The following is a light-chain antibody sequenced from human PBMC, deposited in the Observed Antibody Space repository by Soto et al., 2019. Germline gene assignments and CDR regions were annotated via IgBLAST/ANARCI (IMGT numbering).Light chain of an antibody. CDR3: SPYAGSDNFV. V-gene: IGLV2-8*01. CDR1: SSDVGANNDY. J-gene: IGLJ1*01. CDR2: EVS. Sequence: QSALTQPPSASGSPGQSVTISCTGTSSDVGANNDYVSWYQQHPGKVPKLMIYEVSKRPPGVPDRFSGSKSGNTASLTVSGLQADDEADYYCSPYAGSDNFVFGTGTKVTVL.